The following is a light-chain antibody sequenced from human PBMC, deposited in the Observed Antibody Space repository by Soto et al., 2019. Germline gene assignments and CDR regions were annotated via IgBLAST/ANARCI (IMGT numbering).Light chain of an antibody. CDR3: QQANDFPYT. Sequence: DIQMTQSPSSVSASVGDTVNITCRASHVISNWLAWYQQRAGKAPKLLIYAASRLQSGVPSRFSGSASGPDFTLTISGLQPEDVASYYCQQANDFPYTFGQGTKLEI. J-gene: IGKJ2*01. CDR2: AAS. V-gene: IGKV1-12*01. CDR1: HVISNW.